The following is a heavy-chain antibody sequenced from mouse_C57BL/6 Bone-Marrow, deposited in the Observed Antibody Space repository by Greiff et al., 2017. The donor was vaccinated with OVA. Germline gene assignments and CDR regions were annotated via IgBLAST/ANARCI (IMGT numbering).Heavy chain of an antibody. Sequence: QVHVKQPGAELVKPGASVKLSCKASGYTFTSYWMQWVKQRPGQGLEWIGEIDPSDSYTNYNQKFKGKATLTVDTSSSTAYMQLSSLTSEDSAVYYCARGNSNYYYFDYWGQGTTLTVSS. CDR1: GYTFTSYW. J-gene: IGHJ2*01. CDR2: IDPSDSYT. V-gene: IGHV1-50*01. CDR3: ARGNSNYYYFDY. D-gene: IGHD2-5*01.